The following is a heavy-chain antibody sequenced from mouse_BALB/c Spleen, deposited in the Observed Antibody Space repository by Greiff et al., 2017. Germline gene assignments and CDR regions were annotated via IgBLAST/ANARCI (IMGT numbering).Heavy chain of an antibody. D-gene: IGHD2-4*01. V-gene: IGHV5-12-2*01. J-gene: IGHJ3*01. CDR3: ARHGGDYAFAY. CDR1: GFTFSSYT. Sequence: EVQLQESGGGLVQPGGSLKLSCAASGFTFSSYTMSWVRQTPEKRLEWVTYISNGGGSTYYPDTVKGRFTISRDNAKNTLYLQMSSLKSEDTAMYYCARHGGDYAFAYWGQGTLVTVSA. CDR2: ISNGGGST.